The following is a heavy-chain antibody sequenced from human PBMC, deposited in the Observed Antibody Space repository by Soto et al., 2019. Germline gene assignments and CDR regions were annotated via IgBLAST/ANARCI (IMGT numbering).Heavy chain of an antibody. CDR2: IYHSGST. J-gene: IGHJ5*02. CDR3: AGETYYYGSGSWSWFDP. V-gene: IGHV4-38-2*02. CDR1: GYSISSGYY. D-gene: IGHD3-10*01. Sequence: SETLSLTCTVSGYSISSGYYWGWIRQPPGKGLEWIGSIYHSGSTYYNPSLKSRVTISVDTSKNQFSLKLSSVTAADTAVYYCAGETYYYGSGSWSWFDPWGQGTLVTVSS.